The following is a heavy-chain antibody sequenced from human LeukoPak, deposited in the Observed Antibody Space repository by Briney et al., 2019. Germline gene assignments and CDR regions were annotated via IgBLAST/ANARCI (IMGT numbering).Heavy chain of an antibody. Sequence: TGGSLRLSCAASGFTFSSYSMNWVRQAPGKGLEWVSSISSSSSYIYYADSVKGRFTISRDNAKNSLYLQMNNLRVEDTAVYYCASRQWDLLDYWGQGTLVTVSS. CDR3: ASRQWDLLDY. V-gene: IGHV3-21*04. D-gene: IGHD1-26*01. CDR2: ISSSSSYI. J-gene: IGHJ4*02. CDR1: GFTFSSYS.